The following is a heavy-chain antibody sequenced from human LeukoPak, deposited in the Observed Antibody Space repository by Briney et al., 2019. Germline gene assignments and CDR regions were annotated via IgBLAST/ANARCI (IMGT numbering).Heavy chain of an antibody. CDR3: AKDLRITMIVVVITPPGFDY. CDR1: GFTFSSYA. CDR2: ISGSGGST. V-gene: IGHV3-23*01. J-gene: IGHJ4*02. Sequence: GGSLRLSCAASGFTFSSYAMSRVRQAPGKGLEWVSAISGSGGSTYYADSVKGRFTISRDNSKNTLYLQMNSLRAEDTAVYYCAKDLRITMIVVVITPPGFDYWGQGTLVTVSS. D-gene: IGHD3-22*01.